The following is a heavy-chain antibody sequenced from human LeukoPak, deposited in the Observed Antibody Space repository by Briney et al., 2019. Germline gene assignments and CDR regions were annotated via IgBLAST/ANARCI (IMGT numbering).Heavy chain of an antibody. D-gene: IGHD2-15*01. CDR2: IRPYSGNT. CDR1: GYTFTNYG. CDR3: TRGSSTWYES. J-gene: IGHJ5*01. Sequence: ASVKVSCKTSGYTFTNYGVSWVRQAPGQGLEWMGWIRPYSGNTNYAQKPQGRVAMTTDTSTSTAYMELKNLRSDDTAVYYCTRGSSTWYESWGQGTLVTVSS. V-gene: IGHV1-18*01.